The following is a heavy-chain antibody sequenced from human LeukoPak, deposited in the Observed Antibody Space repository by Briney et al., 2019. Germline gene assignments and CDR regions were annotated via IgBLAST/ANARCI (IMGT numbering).Heavy chain of an antibody. CDR1: GGSFSGYY. CDR3: ARAETYYYDNGHLRWFDP. J-gene: IGHJ5*02. D-gene: IGHD3-22*01. V-gene: IGHV4-34*01. Sequence: PSETLPLTCAVYGGSFSGYYWSWIRQPPGKGLEWIGEINHSGSTNYNPSLKSRVTISVDTSKNQFSLKLSSVTAADTAVYYCARAETYYYDNGHLRWFDPWGQGTLVTVSS. CDR2: INHSGST.